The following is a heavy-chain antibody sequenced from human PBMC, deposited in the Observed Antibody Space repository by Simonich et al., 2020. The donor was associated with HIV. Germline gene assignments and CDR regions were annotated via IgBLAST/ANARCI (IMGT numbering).Heavy chain of an antibody. Sequence: QVQLVQSGAEVKKPGASVKVSCKTSGYSFTSYDINWVRQATGQGLEWMGWTNPNSGNTGYAQKFQGRVTITRNTSISTPYMELSSLRSEDTAVYYCARNGPPYLDSGGATKAFDFWGQGTLVTVSS. D-gene: IGHD1-26*01. CDR3: ARNGPPYLDSGGATKAFDF. CDR1: GYSFTSYD. CDR2: TNPNSGNT. V-gene: IGHV1-8*03. J-gene: IGHJ4*02.